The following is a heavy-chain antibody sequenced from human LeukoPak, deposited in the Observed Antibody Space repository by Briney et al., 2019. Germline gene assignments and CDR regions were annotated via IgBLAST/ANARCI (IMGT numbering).Heavy chain of an antibody. CDR2: ISSSGSTI. Sequence: PGGSLRLSCAASGFTFSNYYMSWIRQAPGKGLEWVSYISSSGSTIYYADSVKGRFTISRDNAKNSLYLQMNSLRAEDTAVYYCARDHQSGSYSHDMGYWGQGTLVTVSS. CDR1: GFTFSNYY. CDR3: ARDHQSGSYSHDMGY. J-gene: IGHJ4*02. D-gene: IGHD1-26*01. V-gene: IGHV3-11*04.